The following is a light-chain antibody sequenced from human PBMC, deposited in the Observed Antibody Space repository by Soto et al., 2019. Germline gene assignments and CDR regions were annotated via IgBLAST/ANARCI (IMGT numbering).Light chain of an antibody. CDR2: DSG. CDR3: GTWDDSLRTFV. CDR1: SSYIGNGF. J-gene: IGLJ1*01. Sequence: QSVLTQPPSVSAAPGQKVTVSCSASSSYIGNGFVSWYQQLLGAAPRLLIYDSGKRPSGIPDRFSGSKSDTSATLVITGLQTGDEADYYCGTWDDSLRTFVFGTGTKLTVL. V-gene: IGLV1-51*01.